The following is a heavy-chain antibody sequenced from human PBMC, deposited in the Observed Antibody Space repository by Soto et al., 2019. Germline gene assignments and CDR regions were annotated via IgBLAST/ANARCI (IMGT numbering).Heavy chain of an antibody. J-gene: IGHJ5*02. CDR3: ASCYYYDSSGYMYNWFDP. V-gene: IGHV4-34*01. CDR1: GGSFSGYY. CDR2: INHSGST. D-gene: IGHD3-22*01. Sequence: KPWETLSLTCAVYGGSFSGYYWSWIRQPPGKGLEWIGEINHSGSTNYNPSLKSRVTISVDTSKNQFSLKLSSVTAADTAVYYCASCYYYDSSGYMYNWFDPCGQGTLLTVSS.